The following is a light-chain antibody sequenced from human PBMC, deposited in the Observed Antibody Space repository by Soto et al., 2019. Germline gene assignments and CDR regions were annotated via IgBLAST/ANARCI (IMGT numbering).Light chain of an antibody. Sequence: ELVLSQSPATLSLSPGEIATLSCRASRHIRSNYLAWYQQKPGQAPRLLIYDASNRATGIPARFSGSGSGTDFTLTISSLEPEDFAVYYCQQYYSMPFTFGGGTKV. CDR1: RHIRSNY. V-gene: IGKV3-11*01. J-gene: IGKJ4*01. CDR2: DAS. CDR3: QQYYSMPFT.